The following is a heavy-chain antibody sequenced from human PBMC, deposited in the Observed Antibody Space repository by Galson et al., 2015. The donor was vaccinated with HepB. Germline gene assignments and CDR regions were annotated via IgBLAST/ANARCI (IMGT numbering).Heavy chain of an antibody. J-gene: IGHJ5*02. Sequence: SLRLSCAASGFTFSGSAMHWVRQASGKGLEWVGRIRSKANSYATAYAASVKGRFTISRDDSKNTAYLQMNSLKTEDTAVYYCTRPYSSDPGSWGQGTLVTVSS. CDR2: IRSKANSYAT. D-gene: IGHD2-21*01. CDR3: TRPYSSDPGS. CDR1: GFTFSGSA. V-gene: IGHV3-73*01.